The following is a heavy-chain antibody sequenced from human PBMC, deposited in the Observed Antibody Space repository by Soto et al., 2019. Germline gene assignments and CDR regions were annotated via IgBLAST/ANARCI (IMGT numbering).Heavy chain of an antibody. Sequence: PSQTLSLTCAVSGDSVSSNSATWNWIRQSPSRGLEWLGRTYYKSKWYNDYAVSVESRITINADTSRNQFSLHLNSVTPEDTAVYYCARVIFKSLTLITPYYHSGMDVWGQGTTVTVSS. CDR1: GDSVSSNSAT. V-gene: IGHV6-1*01. CDR3: ARVIFKSLTLITPYYHSGMDV. D-gene: IGHD3-16*01. J-gene: IGHJ6*02. CDR2: TYYKSKWYN.